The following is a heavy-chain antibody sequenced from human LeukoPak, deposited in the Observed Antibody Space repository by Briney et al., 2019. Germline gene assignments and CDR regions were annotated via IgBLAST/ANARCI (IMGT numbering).Heavy chain of an antibody. V-gene: IGHV4-39*07. CDR2: IYYSGST. J-gene: IGHJ4*02. D-gene: IGHD5-18*01. CDR3: ASWYWHTAMAPNFDY. CDR1: GGSISSSSYY. Sequence: SETLSLTCTVSGGSISSSSYYWGWIRQPPGKGLEWIGSIYYSGSTYYNPSLRSRVTISVDTSKNQFSLKLSSVTAADTAVHYCASWYWHTAMAPNFDYWGQGTLVTVSS.